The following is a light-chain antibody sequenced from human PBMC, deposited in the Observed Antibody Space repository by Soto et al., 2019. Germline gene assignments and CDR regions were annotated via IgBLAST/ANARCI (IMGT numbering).Light chain of an antibody. CDR3: CSYAGSHTPLHV. CDR2: DVS. CDR1: SSDVGGYNY. Sequence: QSALTQPRSVSGSPGQSVTISCTGTSSDVGGYNYVSWYQQHPGKAPKLMIYDVSKRPSGVPDRFSGSKSGNTASLTISGLQAEDEADYYCCSYAGSHTPLHVFGTGTKVTVL. V-gene: IGLV2-11*01. J-gene: IGLJ1*01.